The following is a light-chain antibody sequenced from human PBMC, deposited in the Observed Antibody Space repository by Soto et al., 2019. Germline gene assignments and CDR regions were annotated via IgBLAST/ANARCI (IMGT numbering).Light chain of an antibody. J-gene: IGKJ1*01. V-gene: IGKV3D-15*01. CDR3: QQYNHWTGT. Sequence: EIVMTQSPVTLSVSPGEKATFTCRASQSVTSNLAWYQQTPGQAPRLLIYRASTRATGVPVRFSGSGSGTQFTLTISSLQSEDSAVYFCQQYNHWTGTFGQGTKVDIK. CDR2: RAS. CDR1: QSVTSN.